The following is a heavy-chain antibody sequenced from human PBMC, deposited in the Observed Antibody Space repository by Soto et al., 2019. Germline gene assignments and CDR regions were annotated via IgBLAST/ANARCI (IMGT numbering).Heavy chain of an antibody. CDR1: GFTFSSYS. D-gene: IGHD6-19*01. Sequence: EVQLVESGGGLVQPGGSLRLSCAASGFTFSSYSMNWVRQAPGKGLEWVSYISSSSSTIYYADSVKGRFTISRDNAKNALYLQMNSLRDEDTAVYYCARERAVSIAVALCWFEPWGQGTLVTVSS. J-gene: IGHJ5*02. CDR2: ISSSSSTI. V-gene: IGHV3-48*02. CDR3: ARERAVSIAVALCWFEP.